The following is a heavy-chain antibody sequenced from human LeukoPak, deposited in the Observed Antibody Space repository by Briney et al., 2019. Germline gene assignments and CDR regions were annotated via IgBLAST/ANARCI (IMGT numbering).Heavy chain of an antibody. J-gene: IGHJ4*02. CDR3: ARDRWKALGGDY. D-gene: IGHD1-1*01. CDR1: GYTFTSYG. CDR2: ISAYNGNT. Sequence: ASVKVSCKASGYTFTSYGISWVRQAPGQGLEWMGWISAYNGNTNYAQNLQDRVTMTTDTSTSTAYVELRSLRSDDTAVYYCARDRWKALGGDYWGQGTLVTVSS. V-gene: IGHV1-18*01.